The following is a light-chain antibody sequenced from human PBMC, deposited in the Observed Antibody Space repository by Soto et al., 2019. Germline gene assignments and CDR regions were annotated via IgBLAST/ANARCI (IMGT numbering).Light chain of an antibody. J-gene: IGKJ4*01. Sequence: EIVLTQSPATLSLSPGERATLSCRASQSVSSQLAWYQQKPGQAPRLLIYDASNRATGIPARFSGSGSAKDFTLTISSLETEDFAVYYCHQRSDWPLTFGGGTKVEIK. CDR2: DAS. V-gene: IGKV3-11*01. CDR1: QSVSSQ. CDR3: HQRSDWPLT.